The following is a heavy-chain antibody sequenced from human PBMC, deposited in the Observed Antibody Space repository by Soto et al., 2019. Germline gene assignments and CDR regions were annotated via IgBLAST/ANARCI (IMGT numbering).Heavy chain of an antibody. CDR2: ISWNSGSI. D-gene: IGHD2-2*01. CDR1: GFTFDDFG. CDR3: AKGYCASSSNICFQDVYYYYGMDV. J-gene: IGHJ6*02. V-gene: IGHV3-9*01. Sequence: GGSLRLSCAASGFTFDDFGMHWVRQVPGKGLEWVSGISWNSGSIDYADSVKGRFTISRDNAKNSLYLQMNILRPEDTALYFCAKGYCASSSNICFQDVYYYYGMDVWGQGTTVTVSS.